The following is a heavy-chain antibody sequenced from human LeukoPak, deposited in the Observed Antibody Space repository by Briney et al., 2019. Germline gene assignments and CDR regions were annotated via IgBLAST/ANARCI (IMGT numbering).Heavy chain of an antibody. D-gene: IGHD5-18*01. CDR1: GFSFSSYA. CDR3: AKGDTAMGNY. J-gene: IGHJ4*02. Sequence: GGSLRLSCAASGFSFSSYAMSWVRQAPGKGLGWVSAISYSGGSTYHADSVKGRFTISRDNSKNTLYLQMNSLRAEDTAVYYCAKGDTAMGNYWGQGTLVTVSS. V-gene: IGHV3-23*01. CDR2: ISYSGGST.